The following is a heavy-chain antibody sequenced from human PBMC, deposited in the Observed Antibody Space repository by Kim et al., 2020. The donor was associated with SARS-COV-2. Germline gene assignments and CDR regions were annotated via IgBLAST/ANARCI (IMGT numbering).Heavy chain of an antibody. J-gene: IGHJ6*03. CDR1: GFTFDDYV. D-gene: IGHD1-26*01. V-gene: IGHV3-9*01. Sequence: SLRLSCAASGFTFDDYVMHWVRQAPGKGLEWVSGISWNSGSIGYADSVKGRFTISRDNAKNSLYLQMNSLRAEDTALYYCAKDKGSGSYYYYMDVWGKGTTVTVSS. CDR3: AKDKGSGSYYYYMDV. CDR2: ISWNSGSI.